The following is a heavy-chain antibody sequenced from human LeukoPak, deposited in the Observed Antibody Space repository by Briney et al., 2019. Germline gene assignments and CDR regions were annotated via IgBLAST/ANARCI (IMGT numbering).Heavy chain of an antibody. CDR2: INHSGST. CDR3: ARAGSWHVRYGMDV. Sequence: SETLSLTCAVYGGSFSGYYWSWIRQPPGQGLEWIGEINHSGSTNYNPSLKSRVTISLDTSKNQLSLKLSSVTAADTAVYYCARAGSWHVRYGMDVWGKGTTVTVSS. CDR1: GGSFSGYY. D-gene: IGHD6-13*01. J-gene: IGHJ6*04. V-gene: IGHV4-34*01.